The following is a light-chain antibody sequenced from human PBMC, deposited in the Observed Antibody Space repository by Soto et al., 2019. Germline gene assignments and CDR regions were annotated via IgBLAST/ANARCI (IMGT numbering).Light chain of an antibody. CDR3: LQDYIIPRP. CDR1: QGIRND. V-gene: IGKV1-6*01. Sequence: AIQMTQSPSSLSASVGDRVTITCRASQGIRNDLGWYQQKPGKAPKLLIYAASSLQRGVPSRFSGSGSDTDFTLTTTASQPEDFATFSGLQDYIIPRPFGQGTKVKCK. CDR2: AAS. J-gene: IGKJ1*01.